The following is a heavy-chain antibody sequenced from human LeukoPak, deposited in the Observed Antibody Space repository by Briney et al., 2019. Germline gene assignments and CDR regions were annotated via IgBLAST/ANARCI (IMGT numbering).Heavy chain of an antibody. CDR3: ARLTSGDILTGYYLSWCDP. J-gene: IGHJ5*02. V-gene: IGHV5-51*01. CDR2: IYPGDSDT. Sequence: GESLKISCKGSGYSFTSYWIGWVRQMPGKGLEWMGIIYPGDSDTRYSPSFQGQVTISADKSISTAYLQWSSLKASDTAMYYCARLTSGDILTGYYLSWCDPWGQGTLVTVSS. CDR1: GYSFTSYW. D-gene: IGHD3-9*01.